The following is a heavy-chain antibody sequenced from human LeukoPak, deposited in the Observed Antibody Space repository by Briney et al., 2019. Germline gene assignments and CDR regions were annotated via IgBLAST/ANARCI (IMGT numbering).Heavy chain of an antibody. CDR2: VSAFNGHT. CDR1: NYTFTDYG. CDR3: ARALAVTGRGPRDFDF. V-gene: IGHV1-18*01. J-gene: IGHJ4*02. Sequence: ASVKVSCKASNYTFTDYGINWVRQAPGQGLEWVGWVSAFNGHTFYAQKFQGRITMTTDTSTPTAHMELRSLTSDDTAVYYCARALAVTGRGPRDFDFWGQGTLVTVSS. D-gene: IGHD6-19*01.